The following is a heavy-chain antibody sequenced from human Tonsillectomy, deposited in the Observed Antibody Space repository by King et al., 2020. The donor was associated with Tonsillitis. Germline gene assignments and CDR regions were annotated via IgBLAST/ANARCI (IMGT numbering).Heavy chain of an antibody. CDR1: GYTLTSYG. Sequence: VQLVESGAEVKKPGASVKVSCKASGYTLTSYGIGWVRQAPGQGLEWMGWISPHNGNTNYAQNLQGRVTMTTDTSTSTAYMELRSLRSDDTAVYYCARGNIAVVGTGFDYWGQGTLVTVSS. V-gene: IGHV1-18*04. J-gene: IGHJ4*02. CDR2: ISPHNGNT. D-gene: IGHD6-19*01. CDR3: ARGNIAVVGTGFDY.